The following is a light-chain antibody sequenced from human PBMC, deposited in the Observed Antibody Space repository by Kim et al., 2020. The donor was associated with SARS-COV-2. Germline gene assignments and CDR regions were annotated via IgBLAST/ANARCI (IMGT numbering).Light chain of an antibody. CDR2: DIL. V-gene: IGLV1-51*01. CDR3: ATWDGSLTAGV. CDR1: TSNIGHNY. J-gene: IGLJ3*02. Sequence: GQKISISCSGSTSNIGHNYVSWYQQIPGKAPRLLIYDILKRPSGVPDRFSGSKSGTTATLDITGLQPGDEANYYCATWDGSLTAGVFGGGTKVTVL.